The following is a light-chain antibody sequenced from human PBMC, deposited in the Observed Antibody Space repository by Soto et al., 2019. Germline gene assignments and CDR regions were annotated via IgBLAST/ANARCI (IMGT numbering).Light chain of an antibody. CDR2: DAP. CDR1: QSVSTY. Sequence: EIVLTQSPATLSLSPWERATLSCRASQSVSTYLAWYQQKPGQAPRLLIYDAPNRATGIPARFSGSGSGTDFTLTISSLEPEDFAVYYCQQYGTSPRTFGQGTKVDIK. CDR3: QQYGTSPRT. V-gene: IGKV3-11*01. J-gene: IGKJ1*01.